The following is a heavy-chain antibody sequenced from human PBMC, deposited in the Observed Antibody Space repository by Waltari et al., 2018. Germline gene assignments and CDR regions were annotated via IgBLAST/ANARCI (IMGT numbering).Heavy chain of an antibody. CDR2: MYASGNT. CDR1: GFPLHYNY. J-gene: IGHJ4*02. CDR3: ARAGLGSPMEWLRLFDQ. V-gene: IGHV3-53*01. D-gene: IGHD5-12*01. Sequence: EVQLVESGGGLIQPGGSLRLSCVASGFPLHYNYMSWVRQAPGKGLEWVSVMYASGNTYYADSVKGRFTISRDDSKSMLYLEMNSLRAEDTAVYYCARAGLGSPMEWLRLFDQWGQGTLVTVSS.